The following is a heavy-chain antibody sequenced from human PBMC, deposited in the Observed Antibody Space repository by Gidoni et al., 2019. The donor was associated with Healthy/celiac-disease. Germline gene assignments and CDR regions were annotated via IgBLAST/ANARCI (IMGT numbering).Heavy chain of an antibody. CDR1: GYSFTSYW. CDR3: ARNGHDSSGYWGY. J-gene: IGHJ4*02. Sequence: EVQLVQSGAEVKKPGESLRISCKVSGYSFTSYWIGWVRQMPGKGLEGMGIIYPGDSDTRYRPSFQGQVTISADKPISTAYLQWSSLKASDTAMYYCARNGHDSSGYWGYWGQGTLVTVSS. CDR2: IYPGDSDT. V-gene: IGHV5-51*01. D-gene: IGHD3-22*01.